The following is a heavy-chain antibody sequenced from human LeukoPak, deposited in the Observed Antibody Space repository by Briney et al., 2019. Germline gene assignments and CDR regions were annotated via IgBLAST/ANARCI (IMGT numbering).Heavy chain of an antibody. Sequence: PSESLSLTCTVSGGSISSYYWSWIRQPPGKRLEWIGHIYYSGTTNYNPSLKSRVTISVDTSKDQFSLKLSSVTAADTAVYYCASRSSIWSGYQDTLYYFDSWGQGTLVTVSS. CDR2: IYYSGTT. V-gene: IGHV4-59*12. CDR1: GGSISSYY. CDR3: ASRSSIWSGYQDTLYYFDS. J-gene: IGHJ4*02. D-gene: IGHD3-3*01.